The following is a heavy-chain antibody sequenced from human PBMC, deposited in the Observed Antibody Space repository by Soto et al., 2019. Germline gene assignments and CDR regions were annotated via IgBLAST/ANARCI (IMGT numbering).Heavy chain of an antibody. J-gene: IGHJ5*02. V-gene: IGHV1-69*13. CDR1: GGTFSSYA. Sequence: ASVKVSCKASGGTFSSYAISWVRQAPGQGLEWMGGIIPIFGTANYAQKFQGRVTITADESTSTAYMELSSLRSEDTAVYYCARGLGITGTNNWFDPWGQGTLVTVSS. D-gene: IGHD1-7*01. CDR3: ARGLGITGTNNWFDP. CDR2: IIPIFGTA.